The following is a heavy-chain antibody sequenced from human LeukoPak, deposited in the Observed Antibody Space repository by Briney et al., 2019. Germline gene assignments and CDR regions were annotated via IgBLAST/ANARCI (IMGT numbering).Heavy chain of an antibody. J-gene: IGHJ6*03. CDR3: ARANRYCSSTSCSHIAARSYYYYMDV. CDR2: IYTSGST. V-gene: IGHV4-61*02. CDR1: GGSISSGSYY. Sequence: PSETLSLTCTVSGGSISSGSYYWSWIRQPAGKGLEWIGRIYTSGSTNYNPSLKSRVTISVDTSKNQFSLKLSSVTAADTAVYYCARANRYCSSTSCSHIAARSYYYYMDVWGKGTTVTVSS. D-gene: IGHD2-2*01.